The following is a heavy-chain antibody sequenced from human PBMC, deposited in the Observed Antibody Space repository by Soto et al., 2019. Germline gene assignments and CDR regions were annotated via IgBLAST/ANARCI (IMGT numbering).Heavy chain of an antibody. D-gene: IGHD3-16*01. CDR3: ARCGLDYGMDV. CDR1: GCSISSYY. CDR2: FYPTGKT. J-gene: IGHJ6*02. Sequence: PSETLSLTCPVSGCSISSYYWCWTRQPAGKGLEWIGRFYPTGKTNYNPSLQSRLTMSADTSRNQFSLNLTSVTAADTAVYYCARCGLDYGMDVWGQGTTVTVSS. V-gene: IGHV4-4*07.